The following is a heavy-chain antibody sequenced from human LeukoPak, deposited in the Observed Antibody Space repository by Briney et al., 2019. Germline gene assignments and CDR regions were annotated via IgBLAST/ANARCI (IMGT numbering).Heavy chain of an antibody. CDR1: GFTFSSHG. V-gene: IGHV3-21*01. J-gene: IGHJ4*02. CDR3: ARYSGGYFDY. D-gene: IGHD3-16*01. CDR2: ISSSSSYI. Sequence: GGSLRLSCAASGFTFSSHGMHWVRQAPGKGLEWVSSISSSSSYIYYADSVKGRFTISRDNAKNSLYLQMNSLRAEDTAMYYCARYSGGYFDYWGQGTLVTVSS.